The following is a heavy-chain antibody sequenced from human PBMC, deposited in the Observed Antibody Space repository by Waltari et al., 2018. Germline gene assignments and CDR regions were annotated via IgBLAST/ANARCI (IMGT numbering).Heavy chain of an antibody. V-gene: IGHV3-30*18. CDR1: GFTFSSYG. D-gene: IGHD1-26*01. Sequence: VQLVESGGGVVQPGRSLRLSCAASGFTFSSYGMPWVHRAPGKGLEWVAVISYDGSNKYYADSVKGRFTISRDNSKNTLYLQMNSLRAEDTAVYYCAKDRDGMGATLDYWGQGTLVTVSS. CDR2: ISYDGSNK. CDR3: AKDRDGMGATLDY. J-gene: IGHJ4*02.